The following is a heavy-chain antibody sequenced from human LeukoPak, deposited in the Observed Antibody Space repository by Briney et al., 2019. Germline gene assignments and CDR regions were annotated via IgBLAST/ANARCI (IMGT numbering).Heavy chain of an antibody. Sequence: PGGSLRLSCAASGFTFSSYSMNWVRQAPGKGLEWVSYISRSSSTIYYADSVKCRFTISRDNAKNSLYLQMNSLRAEDTAVYYCAREVGIAVAGTFDYWGQGTLVTLSS. CDR1: GFTFSSYS. J-gene: IGHJ4*02. CDR2: ISRSSSTI. CDR3: AREVGIAVAGTFDY. V-gene: IGHV3-48*01. D-gene: IGHD6-19*01.